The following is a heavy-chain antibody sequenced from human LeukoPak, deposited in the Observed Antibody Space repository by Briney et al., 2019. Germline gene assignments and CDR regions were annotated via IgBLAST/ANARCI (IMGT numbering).Heavy chain of an antibody. CDR2: IRSKAYGGTT. V-gene: IGHV3-49*04. CDR1: RFTFGNYA. Sequence: PGRSLRPSCSASRFTFGNYAMRWVRQAPGKGMEWVGFIRSKAYGGTTRYAASVKGRLPISRDDSKSISYLQRNSLRAEDTAVYYCASGRLGYCANGVGDDSFDIWGQGTMVTVSS. J-gene: IGHJ3*02. CDR3: ASGRLGYCANGVGDDSFDI. D-gene: IGHD2-8*01.